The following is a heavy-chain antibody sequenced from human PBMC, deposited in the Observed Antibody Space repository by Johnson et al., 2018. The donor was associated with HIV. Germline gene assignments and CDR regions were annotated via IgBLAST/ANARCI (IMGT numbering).Heavy chain of an antibody. CDR2: INWNGAIT. Sequence: VQLVESGGGVVRPGGSLRLSCAASGFTFHDYAMSWVRQAPGKGLEWVSGINWNGAITGYAGSVKGRFIISRDNAKNTLYLQMNSLRAEDTAVYYCARDGSQLADAFDIWGQGTMVTVSS. J-gene: IGHJ3*02. V-gene: IGHV3-20*04. CDR1: GFTFHDYA. CDR3: ARDGSQLADAFDI. D-gene: IGHD6-6*01.